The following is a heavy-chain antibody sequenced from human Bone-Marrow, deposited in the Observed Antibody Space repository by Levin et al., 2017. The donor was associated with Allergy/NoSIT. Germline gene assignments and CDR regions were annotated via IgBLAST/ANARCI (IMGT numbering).Heavy chain of an antibody. D-gene: IGHD1-7*01. CDR2: IKQDGTET. CDR1: GFTFTSDW. V-gene: IGHV3-7*01. J-gene: IGHJ4*02. CDR3: AGGFGTHY. Sequence: GGSLRLSCVASGFTFTSDWMTWVRQAPGKGLEWVANIKQDGTETYYIDSVKGRFTISRDNAKKSLYLQMNRLRVEDTAMYFCAGGFGTHYWGQGTLVSVSS.